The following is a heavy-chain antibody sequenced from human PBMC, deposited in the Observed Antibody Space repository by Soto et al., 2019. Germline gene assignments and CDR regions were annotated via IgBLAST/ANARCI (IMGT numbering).Heavy chain of an antibody. Sequence: SVKVSCRASGGTFSSYAISWVRQAPGQGLEWMGGIIPIFGTANYAQKFQGRVTITADESTSTAYMELSSLRSEDTAVYYCATDKGYCSSTSCRNWFDPWGQGTLVTVSS. CDR1: GGTFSSYA. D-gene: IGHD2-2*01. CDR3: ATDKGYCSSTSCRNWFDP. J-gene: IGHJ5*02. V-gene: IGHV1-69*13. CDR2: IIPIFGTA.